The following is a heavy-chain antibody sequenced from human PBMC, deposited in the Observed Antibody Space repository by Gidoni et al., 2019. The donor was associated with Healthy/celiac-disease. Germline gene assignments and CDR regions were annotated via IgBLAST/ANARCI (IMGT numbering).Heavy chain of an antibody. J-gene: IGHJ3*02. D-gene: IGHD3-16*01. Sequence: QVQLQESGPGLKKPSETLSLTCTVSGGSISSYYWSWIRQPPGKGLEWIGYIYYSGSTNYNPSLKSRVTISVDTSKNQFSLKLSSVTAADTAVYYCARVLEGDYDNAFDIWGQGTMVTVSS. V-gene: IGHV4-59*01. CDR3: ARVLEGDYDNAFDI. CDR1: GGSISSYY. CDR2: IYYSGST.